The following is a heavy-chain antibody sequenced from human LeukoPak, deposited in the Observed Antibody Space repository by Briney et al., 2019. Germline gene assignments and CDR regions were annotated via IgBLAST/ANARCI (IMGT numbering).Heavy chain of an antibody. CDR3: ARDCSGGSCYYGTDAFDI. J-gene: IGHJ3*02. CDR1: GFAVSGEE. Sequence: PGGSRRLSYAACGFAVSGEEMNWIREAAGIGLEGRSEIRSSGCTIYYAEAVKGRFTISRDNAKNSLYLQMNRLRAEDTAVYYCARDCSGGSCYYGTDAFDIWGQGTMVTVSS. D-gene: IGHD2-15*01. CDR2: IRSSGCTI. V-gene: IGHV3-48*03.